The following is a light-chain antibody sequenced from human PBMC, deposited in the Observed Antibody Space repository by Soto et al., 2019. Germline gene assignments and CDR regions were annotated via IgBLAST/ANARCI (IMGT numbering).Light chain of an antibody. CDR2: DVS. CDR1: STDVGGYNY. CDR3: CSYAGNFV. J-gene: IGLJ1*01. V-gene: IGLV2-11*01. Sequence: QSALAQPRSVSGSPGHSVTISCTGTSTDVGGYNYVSWYQQHPGKAPKLMIYDVSKRPSGVPDRFSDSKSGNTASLTISGLQAEDEADYYCCSYAGNFVFGAGTKVTVL.